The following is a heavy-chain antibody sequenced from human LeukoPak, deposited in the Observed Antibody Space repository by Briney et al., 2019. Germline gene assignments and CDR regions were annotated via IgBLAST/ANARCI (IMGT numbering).Heavy chain of an antibody. CDR3: ASLPVGMTSFHY. J-gene: IGHJ4*02. Sequence: GGSLRLSCAASGFTFRSYWMSWVRQAPGKGLEWVANIKQDGSEKYYVDSVKGRFTISRDNARNSVYLQMNSLRAEDTAVYYCASLPVGMTSFHYWGQGTLVTVSS. CDR1: GFTFRSYW. V-gene: IGHV3-7*03. CDR2: IKQDGSEK. D-gene: IGHD6-13*01.